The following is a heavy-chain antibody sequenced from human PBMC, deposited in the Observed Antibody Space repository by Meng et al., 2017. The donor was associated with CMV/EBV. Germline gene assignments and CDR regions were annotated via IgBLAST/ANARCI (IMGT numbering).Heavy chain of an antibody. V-gene: IGHV3-48*03. CDR3: ARGGATALDY. Sequence: LSLTCAVYGGSFSSYEMNWVRQAPGKGLEWVSYISSSGSTIYYADSVKGRFTISRDNAKNSLYLQMNSLRAEDTAVYYCARGGATALDYWGQGTLVTVSS. CDR2: ISSSGSTI. J-gene: IGHJ4*02. D-gene: IGHD5-24*01. CDR1: GGSFSSYE.